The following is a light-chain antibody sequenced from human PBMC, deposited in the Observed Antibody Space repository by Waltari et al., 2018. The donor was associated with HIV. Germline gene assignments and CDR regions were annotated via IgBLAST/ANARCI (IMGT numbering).Light chain of an antibody. Sequence: QSVLTQPPSVSGAPGQRVTISCTGSSSNIGAGYDVHWYQQLPGTAPKLLLSDNNKRPSGVPDRFSGSKSGTSASLAITGLQAEDEADYYCQSYDSSLSGSVFGGGTKLTVL. CDR3: QSYDSSLSGSV. J-gene: IGLJ3*02. V-gene: IGLV1-40*01. CDR1: SSNIGAGYD. CDR2: DNN.